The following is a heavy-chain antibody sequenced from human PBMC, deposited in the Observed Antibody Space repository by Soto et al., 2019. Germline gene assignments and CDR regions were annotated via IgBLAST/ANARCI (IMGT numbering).Heavy chain of an antibody. V-gene: IGHV4-30-2*01. CDR1: GGSISSGGYS. Sequence: LSLTCAVSGGSISSGGYSWSWIRQPPGKGLEWIGYIYHSGSTYYNPSLKSRVTISVDRSKNQFSLKLSSVTAADTAVYYCASYKTQYYFDYWGQGTLVTVSS. CDR2: IYHSGST. CDR3: ASYKTQYYFDY. D-gene: IGHD1-1*01. J-gene: IGHJ4*02.